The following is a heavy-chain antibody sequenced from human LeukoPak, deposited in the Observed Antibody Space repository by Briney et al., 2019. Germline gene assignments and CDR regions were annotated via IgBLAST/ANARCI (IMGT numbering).Heavy chain of an antibody. J-gene: IGHJ6*03. CDR3: PRVPGVVYYDYMDV. CDR1: GFTFDKIG. CDR2: ITSRGSPI. Sequence: PGGSLRLSCAASGFTFDKIGMNWVRQAPGKGLEWIAFITSRGSPIYYADSVKGRFPISRDNAKNSLYLQMDSLRAEDTAIYYCPRVPGVVYYDYMDVWGKGTTVTVSS. D-gene: IGHD2-15*01. V-gene: IGHV3-48*01.